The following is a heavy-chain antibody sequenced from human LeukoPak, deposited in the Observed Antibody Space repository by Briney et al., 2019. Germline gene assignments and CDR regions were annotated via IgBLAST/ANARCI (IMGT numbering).Heavy chain of an antibody. Sequence: ASVKVSCKASGYTFTGYYMHWVRQAPGQGLEWMGWINPSSGGTNYAQKFQGRVTMTRDTSISTAYMELSRLRSDDTAVYYCARSYYDFWSGYYSDYYYMDVWGKGTTVTVSS. CDR1: GYTFTGYY. D-gene: IGHD3-3*01. CDR3: ARSYYDFWSGYYSDYYYMDV. V-gene: IGHV1-2*02. J-gene: IGHJ6*03. CDR2: INPSSGGT.